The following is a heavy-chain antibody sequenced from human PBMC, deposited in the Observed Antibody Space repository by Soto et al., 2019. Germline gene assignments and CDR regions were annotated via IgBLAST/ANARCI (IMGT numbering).Heavy chain of an antibody. V-gene: IGHV1-69*02. CDR2: IIPILGIA. Sequence: VQLVQSGAEVKKPGSSVKVSCKASGGTFSSYTISWVRQAPGQGLEWMGRIIPILGIANYAQKFQGRVTITADKSTSTAYMELSSLRSEDTAVYYCASRSSPYYYYYMDVWGKGTTVTVSS. J-gene: IGHJ6*03. CDR1: GGTFSSYT. CDR3: ASRSSPYYYYYMDV.